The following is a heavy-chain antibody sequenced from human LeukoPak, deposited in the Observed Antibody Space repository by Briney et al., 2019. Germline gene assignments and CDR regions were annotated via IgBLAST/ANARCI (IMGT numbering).Heavy chain of an antibody. CDR3: ARKSRMRGNNWFDP. D-gene: IGHD3-16*01. Sequence: PSETLSLTCTVSGGSFSHNYWSWIRQPPGKGLEWIGYTHYSETPNYSPSLNSRVTISVDTSKKQFSLKLTSVTAEDTAVYYCARKSRMRGNNWFDPWGQGTLVTVSS. V-gene: IGHV4-59*01. CDR1: GGSFSHNY. CDR2: THYSETP. J-gene: IGHJ5*02.